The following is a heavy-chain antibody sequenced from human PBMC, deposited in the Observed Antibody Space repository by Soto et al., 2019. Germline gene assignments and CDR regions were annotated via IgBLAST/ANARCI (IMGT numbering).Heavy chain of an antibody. J-gene: IGHJ4*02. Sequence: ASVKVSCKASGYTFTGYYMHWVRQAPGQGLEWMGWINPNSGGTNYAQKFQGRVTMTRDTSISTAYMELSRLRSDDTAVYYCASAAKSGYSYGYFGYWGQGTLVTVSS. CDR1: GYTFTGYY. V-gene: IGHV1-2*02. CDR3: ASAAKSGYSYGYFGY. D-gene: IGHD5-18*01. CDR2: INPNSGGT.